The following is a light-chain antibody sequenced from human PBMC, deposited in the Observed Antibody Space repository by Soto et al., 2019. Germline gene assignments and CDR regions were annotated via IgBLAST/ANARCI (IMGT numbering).Light chain of an antibody. J-gene: IGLJ1*01. CDR2: EVS. V-gene: IGLV2-14*01. Sequence: QPALAQPASVSGSPGQSITISCTGTSSDVGGYNYVSWYQQHPGKAPKLMIYEVSNRPSGVSNRFSGSKSGNTASLTISGLQAEDEADYYCSSYTSSSTQVFGTGTKVTV. CDR3: SSYTSSSTQV. CDR1: SSDVGGYNY.